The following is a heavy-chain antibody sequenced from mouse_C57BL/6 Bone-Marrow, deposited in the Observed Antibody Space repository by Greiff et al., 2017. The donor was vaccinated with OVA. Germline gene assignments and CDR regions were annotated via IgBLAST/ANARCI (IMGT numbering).Heavy chain of an antibody. CDR2: ISDGGSYT. CDR1: GFTFSSYA. V-gene: IGHV5-4*01. Sequence: DVQLVESGGGLVKPGGSLKLSCAASGFTFSSYAMSWVRQTPEKRLEWVATISDGGSYTYYPDNVKGRFTISRDNAKNNLYLQMSHLKSEDTAMYYCARDGGWDYWGQGTTLTVSS. D-gene: IGHD1-1*02. J-gene: IGHJ2*01. CDR3: ARDGGWDY.